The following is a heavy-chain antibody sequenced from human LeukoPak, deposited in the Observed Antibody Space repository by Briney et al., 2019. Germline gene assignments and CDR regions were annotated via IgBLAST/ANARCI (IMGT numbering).Heavy chain of an antibody. CDR3: ARPRYGGYLT. CDR1: GGSISSGSYY. Sequence: PSGTLSLTCTVSGGSISSGSYYWSWIRQPAGKGLEWIGRIYTSGGTNYNPSLKSRVTISVDTSKNQFSLKLSSVTAADTAVYYCARPRYGGYLTWGQGTLVTVSS. V-gene: IGHV4-61*02. D-gene: IGHD5-12*01. J-gene: IGHJ5*02. CDR2: IYTSGGT.